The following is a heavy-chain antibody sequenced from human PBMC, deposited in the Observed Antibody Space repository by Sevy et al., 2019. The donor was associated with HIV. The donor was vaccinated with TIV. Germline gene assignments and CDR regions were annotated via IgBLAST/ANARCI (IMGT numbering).Heavy chain of an antibody. V-gene: IGHV3-33*01. Sequence: GGSLRLSCAASGFTFSSYGMHWVRQAPGKGLEWVAVIWNDRSNKHYADSVKGRFTISRDNSKNTLYLQMNSLIADDSAVYYCASLPNKYYVSSGYSGNDSFEVWGQVTMVTVSS. CDR2: IWNDRSNK. J-gene: IGHJ3*01. CDR1: GFTFSSYG. CDR3: ASLPNKYYVSSGYSGNDSFEV. D-gene: IGHD3-22*01.